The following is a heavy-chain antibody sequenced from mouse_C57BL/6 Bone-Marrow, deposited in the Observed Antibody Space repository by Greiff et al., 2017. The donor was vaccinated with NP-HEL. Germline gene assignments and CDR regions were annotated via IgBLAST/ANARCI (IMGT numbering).Heavy chain of an antibody. CDR1: GFTFSDYG. V-gene: IGHV5-15*01. CDR3: ARYYYGAPMDY. Sequence: EVQVVESGGGLVQPGGSLKLSCAASGFTFSDYGMAWVRQAPRKGPEWVAFISNLAYSIYSADTVTGRFTISRENAKNTLYLEMSSLRSEDTAMYYCARYYYGAPMDYWGQGTSVTVSS. J-gene: IGHJ4*01. CDR2: ISNLAYSI. D-gene: IGHD1-1*01.